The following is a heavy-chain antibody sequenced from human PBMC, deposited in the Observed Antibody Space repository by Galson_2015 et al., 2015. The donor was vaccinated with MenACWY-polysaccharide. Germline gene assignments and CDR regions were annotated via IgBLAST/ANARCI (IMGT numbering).Heavy chain of an antibody. CDR2: TNGDGGAT. CDR3: ARAGAKYCRGGNCFFNWFDP. J-gene: IGHJ5*02. D-gene: IGHD2-15*01. CDR1: GFTFSSYW. V-gene: IGHV3-74*01. Sequence: SLRLSCAASGFTFSSYWMHWVRQAPGKGLVWVSRTNGDGGATDYADSVKGRFTISRDNAKNTLYLQMNSLRAEDTAVYYCARAGAKYCRGGNCFFNWFDPWGQGTLVIVSS.